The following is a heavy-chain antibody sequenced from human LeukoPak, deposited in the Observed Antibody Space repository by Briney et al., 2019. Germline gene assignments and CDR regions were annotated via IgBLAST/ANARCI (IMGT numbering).Heavy chain of an antibody. CDR3: ASGFLLRYFDWSFDY. CDR2: ISSSSSYT. V-gene: IGHV3-21*01. CDR1: GFTFSSYS. J-gene: IGHJ4*02. Sequence: PGGSLRLSCAASGFTFSSYSMNWVRQAPGKGLEWVSSISSSSSYTYYADSVKGRFTISRDNAKNSLYLQMNSLRAEDTAVYYCASGFLLRYFDWSFDYWGQGTLVTVSS. D-gene: IGHD3-9*01.